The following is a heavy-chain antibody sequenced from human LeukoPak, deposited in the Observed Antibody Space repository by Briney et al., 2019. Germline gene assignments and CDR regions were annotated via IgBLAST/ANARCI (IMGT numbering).Heavy chain of an antibody. Sequence: GGSLRLSCAASGFTFSSYAMHWVRQAPGKGLEWVAVISYDGSNKYYADSVKGRFTISRDNSKNTLYLQMNSLRAEDTAVYYCAKALLWVGDLVEGAFDCRGRGTVVTVSA. CDR3: AKALLWVGDLVEGAFDC. D-gene: IGHD3-10*01. V-gene: IGHV3-30-3*01. J-gene: IGHJ4*02. CDR1: GFTFSSYA. CDR2: ISYDGSNK.